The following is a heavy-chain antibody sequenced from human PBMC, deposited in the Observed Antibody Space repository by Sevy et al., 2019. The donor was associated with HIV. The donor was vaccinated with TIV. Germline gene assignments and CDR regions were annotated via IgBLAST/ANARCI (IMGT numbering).Heavy chain of an antibody. CDR3: ARGFDGWNTSPGGLDV. J-gene: IGHJ6*02. Sequence: ASVKVSCRASGYTLTTYDINWVRQAPGQGLEWMGWMNPNNGNKGFAQKCQGRLTMTRNTSISTAYMELSSLTSDDTAVYYCARGFDGWNTSPGGLDVWGQGTTVTVSS. CDR2: MNPNNGNK. CDR1: GYTLTTYD. V-gene: IGHV1-8*01. D-gene: IGHD1-1*01.